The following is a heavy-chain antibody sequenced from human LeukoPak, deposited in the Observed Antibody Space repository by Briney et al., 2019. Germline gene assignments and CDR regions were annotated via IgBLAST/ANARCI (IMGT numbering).Heavy chain of an antibody. CDR2: IIPLLGIA. CDR1: GGTFSSYA. V-gene: IGHV1-69*04. J-gene: IGHJ4*02. Sequence: EASVKVSCKASGGTFSSYAISWVRQAPGQGLEWMGRIIPLLGIANYAQKFQDRVTITADKSTSTAYMELSSLRSEDTAVYYCARGVGATKQTFDYWGQGTLVTVSS. D-gene: IGHD1-26*01. CDR3: ARGVGATKQTFDY.